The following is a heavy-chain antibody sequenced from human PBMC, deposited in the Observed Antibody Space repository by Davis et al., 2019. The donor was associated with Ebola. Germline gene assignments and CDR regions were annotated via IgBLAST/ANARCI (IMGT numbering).Heavy chain of an antibody. J-gene: IGHJ5*02. CDR2: ISSSSSTI. CDR3: ARGIYCISTSCYDWFDP. CDR1: GFTFSSYS. V-gene: IGHV3-48*02. Sequence: GGSLRLSCAASGFTFSSYSMSWVRQAPGKGLEWVSYISSSSSTIYYADSVKGRFTISRDNAKNSLYLQMNSLRDEDTAVYYCARGIYCISTSCYDWFDPWGQGTLVTVSS. D-gene: IGHD2-2*01.